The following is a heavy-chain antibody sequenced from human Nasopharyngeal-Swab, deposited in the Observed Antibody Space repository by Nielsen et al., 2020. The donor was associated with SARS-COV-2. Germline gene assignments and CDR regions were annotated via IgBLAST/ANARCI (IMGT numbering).Heavy chain of an antibody. CDR1: GFTFDDYA. J-gene: IGHJ4*02. CDR3: AKAPVSVSVAGTFDY. CDR2: ITWNGNSI. D-gene: IGHD6-19*01. Sequence: SLKISCAASGFTFDDYAMHWGRQAPGKGLEWVSGITWNGNSIDYADSVKGRLTISRDNAKNSLYLQMNSLRTEDTALYYCAKAPVSVSVAGTFDYWGQGTLVTVSS. V-gene: IGHV3-9*01.